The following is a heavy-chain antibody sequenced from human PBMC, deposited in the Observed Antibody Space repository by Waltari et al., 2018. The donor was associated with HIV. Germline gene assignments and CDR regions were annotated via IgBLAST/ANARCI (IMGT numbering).Heavy chain of an antibody. J-gene: IGHJ4*02. CDR2: FWSDGAEI. Sequence: QVQLVESGGGVVQPGTSLPLSCAVSGLTLSHFAIHRVRQSTGKGLEWLAVFWSDGAEISYADSVKGRFTVSKDSSQKTLYLHLTSLRAEDTALYYCARGYSSSRWIPLYHWGRGTLVTVSS. V-gene: IGHV3-33*01. CDR3: ARGYSSSRWIPLYH. D-gene: IGHD6-6*01. CDR1: GLTLSHFA.